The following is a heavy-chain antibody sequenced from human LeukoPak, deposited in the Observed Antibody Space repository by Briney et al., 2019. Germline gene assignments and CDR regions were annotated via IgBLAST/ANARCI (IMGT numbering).Heavy chain of an antibody. CDR2: ISAYNGNT. V-gene: IGHV1-18*01. CDR3: ARAGEFTGYSSSWYKDY. D-gene: IGHD6-13*01. J-gene: IGHJ4*02. CDR1: GYTFTSYG. Sequence: ASVKVSCKASGYTFTSYGISWVRQAPGQGLEWMGWISAYNGNTNYAQKLQGRVTMTTDTSTSTAYMELRSLRSDDTAVYYCARAGEFTGYSSSWYKDYWGQGTLVTVSS.